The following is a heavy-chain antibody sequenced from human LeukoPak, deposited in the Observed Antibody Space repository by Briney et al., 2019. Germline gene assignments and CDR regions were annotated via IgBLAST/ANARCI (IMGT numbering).Heavy chain of an antibody. J-gene: IGHJ5*02. D-gene: IGHD6-13*01. V-gene: IGHV1-18*01. CDR1: GYSFSSYG. CDR3: ARGAAAGTANWFDP. CDR2: ISTYNGNT. Sequence: GASVKVSCKGSGYSFSSYGISWVRQAPGEGLEWMAWISTYNGNTKHAQKFQGRVTMTTDTSTSTAYMELRSLRSDDTAMYYCARGAAAGTANWFDPWGQGTLVTVSS.